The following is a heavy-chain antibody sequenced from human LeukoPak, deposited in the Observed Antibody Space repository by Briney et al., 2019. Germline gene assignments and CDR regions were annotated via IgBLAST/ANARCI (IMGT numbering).Heavy chain of an antibody. D-gene: IGHD3-22*01. CDR2: IKSKTDGGTT. CDR3: TINLYYYDSSGLDRRLEH. V-gene: IGHV3-15*01. J-gene: IGHJ4*02. Sequence: GGSLRLSCAASGFTFSNAWMSWVRQAAGKGLEWVGRIKSKTDGGTTDYAAPVKGRFTISRDDSKNTLYLQMNSLQTEDTAVYYCTINLYYYDSSGLDRRLEHWGQGTLVTVSS. CDR1: GFTFSNAW.